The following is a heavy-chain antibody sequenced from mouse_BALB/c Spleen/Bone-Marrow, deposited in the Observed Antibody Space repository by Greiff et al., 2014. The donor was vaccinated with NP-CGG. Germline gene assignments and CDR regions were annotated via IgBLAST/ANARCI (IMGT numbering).Heavy chain of an antibody. CDR3: AREGSTMITTEAWFAY. CDR2: INPYNDGT. V-gene: IGHV1-14*01. J-gene: IGHJ3*01. Sequence: VQLQQPGPELVKPGASVKMSCKAFGYTFTSYVMHWVKQKPGQGLEWIGYINPYNDGTKYNEKFKGKATLTSDKSSSTAYMELSSLTSEDSAVYYCAREGSTMITTEAWFAYWGQGTLVTVSA. D-gene: IGHD2-4*01. CDR1: GYTFTSYV.